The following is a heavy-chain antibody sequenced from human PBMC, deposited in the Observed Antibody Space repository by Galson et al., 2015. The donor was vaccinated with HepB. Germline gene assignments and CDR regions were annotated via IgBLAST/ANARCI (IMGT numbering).Heavy chain of an antibody. CDR3: TRDGGNTKTYQYHGMDV. CDR2: ISRTSINI. Sequence: SLRLSCAASGFTFSDHSMSWVRQAPGKGLEWVSSISRTSININYADSVKGRYTISRDNAKNSLYLQMNSLRAEDTAVYYCTRDGGNTKTYQYHGMDVWGQGTTITVSS. CDR1: GFTFSDHS. V-gene: IGHV3-21*01. D-gene: IGHD2-2*01. J-gene: IGHJ6*02.